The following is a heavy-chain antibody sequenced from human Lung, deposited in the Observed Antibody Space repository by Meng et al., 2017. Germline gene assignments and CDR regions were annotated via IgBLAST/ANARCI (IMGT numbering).Heavy chain of an antibody. CDR3: TKNDFYCLGY. V-gene: IGHV4-4*02. D-gene: IGHD2-21*01. CDR1: GGSISSDNW. CDR2: IYHSGST. Sequence: QVQLPESGPGPVKPSGTLSLTCAVSGGSISSDNWWSWVRQPPGKGLEWIGEIYHSGSTNYNPSLKSRITISVDKPKNQFSLTLSSVTAADTAVYYCTKNDFYCLGYWGQGTLVTVSS. J-gene: IGHJ4*02.